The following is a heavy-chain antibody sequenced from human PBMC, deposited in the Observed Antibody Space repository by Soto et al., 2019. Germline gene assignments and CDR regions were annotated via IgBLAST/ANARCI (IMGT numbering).Heavy chain of an antibody. V-gene: IGHV3-11*01. CDR2: ISSSGSTI. D-gene: IGHD3-22*01. Sequence: GGSLRLSCAASGFTFSDYYMSWIRRAPGKGLEWVSYISSSGSTIYYADSVKGRFTISRDNAKNSLYLQMNSLRAEDTAVYYCASLQTYYDDRSGYRGWLDPWGQGTLVTVSS. J-gene: IGHJ5*02. CDR3: ASLQTYYDDRSGYRGWLDP. CDR1: GFTFSDYY.